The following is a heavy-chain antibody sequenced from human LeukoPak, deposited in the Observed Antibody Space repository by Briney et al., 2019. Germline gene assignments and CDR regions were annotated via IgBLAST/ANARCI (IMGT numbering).Heavy chain of an antibody. CDR3: ARLAVVYYFDY. CDR2: IYPGDSDT. J-gene: IGHJ4*02. V-gene: IGHV5-51*01. CDR1: GFNFNSYW. Sequence: KDGETLKISCKGSGFNFNSYWIAWVRQMPGRGLEWMGIIYPGDSDTRYSPSFQGQVTISADKSISTAYLQWSSLKASDTAMYYCARLAVVYYFDYWGQGTLVTVSS.